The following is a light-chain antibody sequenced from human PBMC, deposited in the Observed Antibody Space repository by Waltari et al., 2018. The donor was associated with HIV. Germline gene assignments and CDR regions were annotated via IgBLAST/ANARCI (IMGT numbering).Light chain of an antibody. CDR3: ATWDDSLNGVL. CDR2: RDS. CDR1: NSNVGSNY. Sequence: SVLTQPPSASEIPGQRVTISCTGGNSNVGSNYVYWYQQVPGTAPNLLVYRDSQRQSGVPDRFAGSKSGTSASLAISGLRSEDEADYYCATWDDSLNGVLFGGGTKLTVL. J-gene: IGLJ2*01. V-gene: IGLV1-47*01.